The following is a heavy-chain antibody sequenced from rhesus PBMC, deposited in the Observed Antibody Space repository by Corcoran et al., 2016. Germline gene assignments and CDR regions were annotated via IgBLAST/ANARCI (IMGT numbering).Heavy chain of an antibody. CDR3: ARGVDYVRNYGLDS. V-gene: IGHV4-169*01. CDR2: IYGSGSST. D-gene: IGHD4-29*01. Sequence: QLQLQESGPGLVKPSETLSVTCAVSGGSISSSYWSWTRQAPGKGLEWIGYIYGSGSSTNYNPSLKGRVTLSVDTAKNQLSLKRSSVTTADTAVYYCARGVDYVRNYGLDSWGQGVVVTVSS. CDR1: GGSISSSY. J-gene: IGHJ6*01.